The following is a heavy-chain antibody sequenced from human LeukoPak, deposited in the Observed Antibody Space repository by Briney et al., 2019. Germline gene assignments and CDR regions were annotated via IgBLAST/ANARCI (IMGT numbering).Heavy chain of an antibody. D-gene: IGHD6-13*01. CDR2: IYSSGST. CDR1: GGSIGSGGYY. CDR3: ARGRSAAGNFDY. J-gene: IGHJ4*02. V-gene: IGHV4-31*11. Sequence: PSQTLSLTCAVSGGSIGSGGYYWRWIRHQPGKGLEWIGYIYSSGSTDYNPSLKSRLAISVDTPKNQFSLKVTSVTAADTAVYYCARGRSAAGNFDYWGQGTLVTVSS.